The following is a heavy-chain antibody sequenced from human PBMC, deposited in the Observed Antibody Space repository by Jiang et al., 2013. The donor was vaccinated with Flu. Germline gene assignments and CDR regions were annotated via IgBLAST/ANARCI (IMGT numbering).Heavy chain of an antibody. CDR3: ARDRWELLQYYYYYGMDV. Sequence: VQLVESGAEVKKPGASVKVSCKASGYTFTSYYMHWVRQAPGQGLEWMGIINPSGGSTSYAQKFQGRVTMTRDTSTSTVYMELSSLRSEDTAVYYCARDRWELLQYYYYYGMDVWGQGTTVTVSS. V-gene: IGHV1-46*01. CDR2: INPSGGST. D-gene: IGHD1-26*01. CDR1: GYTFTSYY. J-gene: IGHJ6*02.